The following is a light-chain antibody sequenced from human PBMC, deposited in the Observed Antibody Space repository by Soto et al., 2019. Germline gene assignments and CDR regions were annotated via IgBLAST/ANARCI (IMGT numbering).Light chain of an antibody. CDR1: QSVSSN. CDR3: QQYNNWPPLT. J-gene: IGKJ4*01. CDR2: GAS. V-gene: IGKV3-15*01. Sequence: EIVMTQSPATLSVSPGERATLSCRASQSVSSNLAWYQQKPGQAPRLLIYGASTRATGIPARFSGSGSGKEFTLTISSLQSEDFAVYYGQQYNNWPPLTFGGGTKVEIK.